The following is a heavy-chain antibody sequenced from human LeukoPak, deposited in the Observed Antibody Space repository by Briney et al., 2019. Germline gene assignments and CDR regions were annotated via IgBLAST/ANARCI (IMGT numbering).Heavy chain of an antibody. CDR2: IYYSGST. CDR1: SGSISSGDYY. D-gene: IGHD4-17*01. Sequence: SETLSLTCTVSSGSISSGDYYWSWIRQPPGKGLEWIGYIYYSGSTYYNPSLKSRVTISVDTSKNQFSLKLSSVTAADTAVYYCARESDGDYYIDYWGQGTLVTVSS. CDR3: ARESDGDYYIDY. J-gene: IGHJ4*02. V-gene: IGHV4-30-4*01.